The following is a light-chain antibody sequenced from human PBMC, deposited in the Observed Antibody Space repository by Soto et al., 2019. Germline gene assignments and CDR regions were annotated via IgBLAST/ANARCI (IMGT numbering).Light chain of an antibody. CDR2: AVS. CDR3: NSFAGSNNLSV. CDR1: SSDVGGYNY. V-gene: IGLV2-8*01. Sequence: QSVLTQPPSASGSPGQSVTISCTGTSSDVGGYNYVSWYQQHPGKAPKLIIYAVSERPSGVPDRFSGSKSGNTASLTVSGLQAEDEADYYCNSFAGSNNLSVFGTGTKVTVL. J-gene: IGLJ1*01.